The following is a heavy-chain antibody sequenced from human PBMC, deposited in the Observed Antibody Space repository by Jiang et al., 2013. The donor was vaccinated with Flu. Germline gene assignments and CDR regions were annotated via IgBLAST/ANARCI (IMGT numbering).Heavy chain of an antibody. D-gene: IGHD3-16*02. CDR3: ARVMITFGGVIGPSYYGMDV. J-gene: IGHJ6*02. Sequence: NPSGGSTSYAQKFQGRVTMTRDTSTSTVYMELSSLRSEDTAVYYCARVMITFGGVIGPSYYGMDVWGQGTTVTVSS. V-gene: IGHV1-46*01. CDR2: NPSGGST.